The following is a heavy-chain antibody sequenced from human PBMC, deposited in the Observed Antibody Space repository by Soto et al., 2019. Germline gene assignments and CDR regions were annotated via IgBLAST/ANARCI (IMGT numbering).Heavy chain of an antibody. D-gene: IGHD4-17*01. Sequence: GESLKISCKGSGYSFTTFWIGWVRQMPGKGLEWMGIIYPGDSDTRYSPSFQGQVTISADKSISTAYLQWSSLKASDTAMYYCASRTTVAISRTAFDIWGQGTMVTVSS. CDR1: GYSFTTFW. CDR2: IYPGDSDT. CDR3: ASRTTVAISRTAFDI. V-gene: IGHV5-51*01. J-gene: IGHJ3*02.